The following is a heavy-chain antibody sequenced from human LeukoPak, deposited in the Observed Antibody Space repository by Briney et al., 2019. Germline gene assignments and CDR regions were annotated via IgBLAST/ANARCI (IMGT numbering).Heavy chain of an antibody. CDR1: GGTFSSYA. J-gene: IGHJ4*02. Sequence: ASVKVSCKASGGTFSSYAINWVRQATGQGPEWMGWMNPNSGNTGYAQKFQGRVTMTRNTSISAAYMELSSLRSEDTAVYYCARPVGGVGPIEKRYFDYWGQGTLVTVSS. CDR3: ARPVGGVGPIEKRYFDY. CDR2: MNPNSGNT. V-gene: IGHV1-8*02. D-gene: IGHD4-23*01.